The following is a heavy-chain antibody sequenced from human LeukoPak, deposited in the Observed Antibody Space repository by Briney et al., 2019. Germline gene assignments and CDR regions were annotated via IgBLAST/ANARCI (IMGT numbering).Heavy chain of an antibody. V-gene: IGHV4-59*12. J-gene: IGHJ4*02. CDR3: ARDRAPYSSGWYSFDY. Sequence: SETLSLTCTVSGGSISSYYWSWIRQPPGKGLEWIGYIYYSGSTNYNPSLKSRVTMSVDTSKNQFSLKLSSVTAADTAVYYCARDRAPYSSGWYSFDYWGQGTLVTVSS. D-gene: IGHD6-19*01. CDR1: GGSISSYY. CDR2: IYYSGST.